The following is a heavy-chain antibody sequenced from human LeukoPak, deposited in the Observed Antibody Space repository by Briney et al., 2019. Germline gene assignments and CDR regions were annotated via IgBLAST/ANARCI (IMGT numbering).Heavy chain of an antibody. CDR1: GGSISSYY. D-gene: IGHD5-18*01. CDR3: ARDVGYSYDFDYYYMDV. J-gene: IGHJ6*03. V-gene: IGHV4-59*01. Sequence: SETLSLTYTVSGGSISSYYWSWIRQPPGKGLEWIGYIYYSGSTNYNPSLKSRVTISVDTSKNQFSLKLSSVTAADTAVYYCARDVGYSYDFDYYYMDVWGKGTTVTVSS. CDR2: IYYSGST.